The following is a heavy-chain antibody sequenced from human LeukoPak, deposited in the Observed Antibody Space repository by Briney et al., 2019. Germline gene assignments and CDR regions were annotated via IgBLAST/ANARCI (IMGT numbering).Heavy chain of an antibody. J-gene: IGHJ4*02. CDR3: AREGQQLVNPGDY. Sequence: SETLSLTCTVSGGSISSSSYYWGWIRQPPGKGLEWIGSISYSGSTYYNSSLKSRVTISVDTSRNQFSLKLSSVTAADTAVYYCAREGQQLVNPGDYWGQGTLVTVSS. CDR2: ISYSGST. V-gene: IGHV4-39*07. CDR1: GGSISSSSYY. D-gene: IGHD6-13*01.